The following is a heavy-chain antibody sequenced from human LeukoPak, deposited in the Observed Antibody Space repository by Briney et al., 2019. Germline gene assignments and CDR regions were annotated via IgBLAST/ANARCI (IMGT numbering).Heavy chain of an antibody. D-gene: IGHD4-23*01. CDR3: ATGLLRWHFDY. V-gene: IGHV1-8*03. J-gene: IGHJ4*02. CDR2: MNPNSGNT. CDR1: GYTFTSYD. Sequence: GASVKVSCKASGYTFTSYDINWVRQATGQGPEWMGWMNPNSGNTGYAQKFQGRVTITRNTSISTAYMELSSLRSEDTAVYYCATGLLRWHFDYWGQGTLVTVSS.